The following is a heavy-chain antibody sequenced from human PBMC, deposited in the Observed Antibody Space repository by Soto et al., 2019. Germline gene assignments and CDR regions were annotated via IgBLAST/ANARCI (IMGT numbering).Heavy chain of an antibody. Sequence: ASVKVSCKASGYTFTGYYMHWVRQAPGQGLEWMGWINPNSGGTNYAQKFQGRVTMTRDTSISTAYMELSRLRSDDTAAYYCARGRGSSGRLFDYWGQGTLVTVSS. CDR3: ARGRGSSGRLFDY. CDR2: INPNSGGT. V-gene: IGHV1-2*02. J-gene: IGHJ4*02. CDR1: GYTFTGYY. D-gene: IGHD6-19*01.